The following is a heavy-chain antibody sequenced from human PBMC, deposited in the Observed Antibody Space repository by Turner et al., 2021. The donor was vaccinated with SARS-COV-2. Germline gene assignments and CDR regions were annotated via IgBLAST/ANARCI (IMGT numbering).Heavy chain of an antibody. CDR1: GGSISSYY. CDR3: ARQVVTAIMCYFDH. Sequence: QVQLQESGPGLVKPSETLSLNCTVSGGSISSYYWSWFRQPPGKGLEWTGYIHYSGSTNYNPSLKSRVTISVDTSKNQFSLRLSSVTAADTAVYYCARQVVTAIMCYFDHWGQGALVTVSS. CDR2: IHYSGST. V-gene: IGHV4-59*08. D-gene: IGHD2-21*02. J-gene: IGHJ4*02.